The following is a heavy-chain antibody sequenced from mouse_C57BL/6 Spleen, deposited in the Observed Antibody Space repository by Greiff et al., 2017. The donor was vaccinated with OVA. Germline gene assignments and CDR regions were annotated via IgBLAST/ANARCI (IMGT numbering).Heavy chain of an antibody. J-gene: IGHJ3*01. CDR3: ARGELTPFAY. Sequence: QVHVKQPGAELVKPGASVKMSCKASGYTFTSYWITWVKQRPGQGLEWIGDIYPGSGSTNYNEKFKSKATLTVDTSSSTAYMQLSSLTSEDSAVYYCARGELTPFAYWGQGTLVTVSA. V-gene: IGHV1-55*01. D-gene: IGHD1-1*01. CDR2: IYPGSGST. CDR1: GYTFTSYW.